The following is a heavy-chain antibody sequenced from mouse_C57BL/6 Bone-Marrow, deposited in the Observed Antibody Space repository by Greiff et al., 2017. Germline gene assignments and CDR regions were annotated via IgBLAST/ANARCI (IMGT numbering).Heavy chain of an antibody. CDR2: ISDGGSYT. CDR3: ARGYDYASDYAMDY. J-gene: IGHJ4*01. CDR1: GFTFSSYA. D-gene: IGHD2-4*01. Sequence: EVQRVESGGGLVKPGGSLKLSCAASGFTFSSYAMSWVRQTPEKRLEWVATISDGGSYTYYPDNVKGRFTISRDNAKNNLYLQMSHLKSEDTAMYYCARGYDYASDYAMDYWGQGTSVTVSS. V-gene: IGHV5-4*01.